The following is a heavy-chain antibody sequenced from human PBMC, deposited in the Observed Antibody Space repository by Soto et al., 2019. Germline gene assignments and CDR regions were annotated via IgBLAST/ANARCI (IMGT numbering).Heavy chain of an antibody. CDR2: IYYSGST. CDR1: GGSISSYY. D-gene: IGHD3-3*01. J-gene: IGHJ6*03. CDR3: ARGANYDFWSGYLRDYYYYYMDV. V-gene: IGHV4-59*01. Sequence: SETLSLTCTVSGGSISSYYWSWIRQPPGKGLEWIGYIYYSGSTNYNPSLKSRVTISVDTSKNQFSLKLSSVTAADTAVYYCARGANYDFWSGYLRDYYYYYMDVWGKGTTVTVSS.